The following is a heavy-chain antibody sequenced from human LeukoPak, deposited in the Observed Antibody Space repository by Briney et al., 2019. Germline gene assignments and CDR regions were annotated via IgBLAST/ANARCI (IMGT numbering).Heavy chain of an antibody. CDR2: INHSGST. V-gene: IGHV4-34*01. Sequence: PSETLSLTCAVYGGSFSGYYWSWIRQPPGKGLEWIGEINHSGSTYYNPSLKSRVTISVDTSKNQFSLKLSSVTAADTAVFYCARHSSGWLFDYWGQGTLVTVSS. J-gene: IGHJ4*02. CDR1: GGSFSGYY. D-gene: IGHD6-19*01. CDR3: ARHSSGWLFDY.